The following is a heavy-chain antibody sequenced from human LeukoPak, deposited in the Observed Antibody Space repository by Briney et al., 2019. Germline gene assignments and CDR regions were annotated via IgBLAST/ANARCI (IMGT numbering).Heavy chain of an antibody. V-gene: IGHV3-7*01. CDR2: IKQDGSEK. CDR1: GFTFSSYW. CDR3: ARDPLSPDYGDLDP. Sequence: PGGSLRLSCAASGFTFSSYWMSWVRQAPGKGLEWVANIKQDGSEKYYVDSVKGRFTISRDNAKNSLYLQMNSLRAEDTAVYYCARDPLSPDYGDLDPWGQGTLVTVSS. J-gene: IGHJ5*02. D-gene: IGHD4-17*01.